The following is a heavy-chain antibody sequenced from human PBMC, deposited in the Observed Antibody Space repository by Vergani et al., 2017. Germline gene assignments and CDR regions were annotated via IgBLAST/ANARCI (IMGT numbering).Heavy chain of an antibody. V-gene: IGHV4-59*01. D-gene: IGHD3-9*01. J-gene: IGHJ4*02. Sequence: QVQLQESGPGLVKPSETLSLTCTVSGGSISSYYWSWIRQPPGKGLEWIGYIYYSGSTNYNPSLKSRVTISVDTSKNQFSLKLSSVTAADTAVYYCARDTFYSIFFWGQGTLVTVSS. CDR2: IYYSGST. CDR3: ARDTFYSIFF. CDR1: GGSISSYY.